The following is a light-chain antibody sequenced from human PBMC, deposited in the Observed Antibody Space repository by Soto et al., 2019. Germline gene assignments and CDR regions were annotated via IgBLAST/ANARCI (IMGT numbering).Light chain of an antibody. CDR1: QSILYSSNNKNY. CDR2: WAS. CDR3: QQYYGPPHT. J-gene: IGKJ2*01. Sequence: DIVMTQSPDSLAVSLGERATINCKSSQSILYSSNNKNYLAWYQEKPVQPPRLLIYWASTRESGVPDRFSGAGSGTDFTLTISSLQAEDAAVYYCQQYYGPPHTFGQGTKLEIK. V-gene: IGKV4-1*01.